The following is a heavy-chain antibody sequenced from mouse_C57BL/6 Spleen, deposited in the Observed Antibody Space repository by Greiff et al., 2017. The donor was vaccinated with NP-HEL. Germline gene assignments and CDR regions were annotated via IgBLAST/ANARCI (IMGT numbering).Heavy chain of an antibody. CDR2: IYPGDGDT. Sequence: VKLMESGPELVKPGASVKISCKASGYAFSSSWMNWVKQRPGKGLEWIGRIYPGDGDTNYNGKFKGKATLTADKSSSTAYMQLSSLTSEDSAVYFCARDDGYSGYWGQGTTLTVSS. D-gene: IGHD2-3*01. J-gene: IGHJ2*01. CDR1: GYAFSSSW. CDR3: ARDDGYSGY. V-gene: IGHV1-82*01.